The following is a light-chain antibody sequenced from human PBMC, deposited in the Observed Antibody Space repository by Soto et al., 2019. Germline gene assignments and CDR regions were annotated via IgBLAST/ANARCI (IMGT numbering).Light chain of an antibody. CDR2: NVY. CDR1: SSDVGGYDY. V-gene: IGLV2-14*01. Sequence: SALPQPASLSGSPGQSITISCTGTSSDVGGYDYVGWYQQHPGKAPKLMIYNVYNRPSGVSFRFSGSKSGNTASLTISGLQTEDEADYYCTSYTNRYTYVFGTGTKVTVL. CDR3: TSYTNRYTYV. J-gene: IGLJ1*01.